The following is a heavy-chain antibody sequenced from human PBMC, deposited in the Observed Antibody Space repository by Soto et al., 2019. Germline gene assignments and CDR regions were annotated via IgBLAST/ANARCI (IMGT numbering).Heavy chain of an antibody. Sequence: LRLSCAASGLTFSGHWMTWVRQTPGEGLQWVAAIKPDGSETFYVDSVKGRFTISRDNARNSLFLQMDSLRAEDTAVYYGTSRPSGMTYHAVFDFWGQGTLVTVSS. CDR2: IKPDGSET. CDR3: TSRPSGMTYHAVFDF. J-gene: IGHJ4*02. V-gene: IGHV3-7*03. D-gene: IGHD2-21*02. CDR1: GLTFSGHW.